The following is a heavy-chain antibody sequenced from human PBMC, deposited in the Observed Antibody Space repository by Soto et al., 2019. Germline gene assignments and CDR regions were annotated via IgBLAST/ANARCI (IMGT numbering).Heavy chain of an antibody. CDR1: GFTFSSYA. V-gene: IGHV3-23*01. Sequence: EVQLLESGGGLVQPGGSLRLSCAASGFTFSSYAMIWVRQAPGKGLEWVSAISGSGGSTYYADSVKCRFTISRDNSKNTLYLQMNSLRAEDTAVYYCAKDISTVATYDNAFDIWGQGTMVTVSS. CDR2: ISGSGGST. D-gene: IGHD4-17*01. CDR3: AKDISTVATYDNAFDI. J-gene: IGHJ3*02.